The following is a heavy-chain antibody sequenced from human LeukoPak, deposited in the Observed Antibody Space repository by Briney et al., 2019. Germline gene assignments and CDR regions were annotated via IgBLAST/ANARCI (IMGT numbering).Heavy chain of an antibody. D-gene: IGHD3-3*01. CDR1: GGSISSYY. CDR3: GQYDFWSGSFDY. CDR2: IYYSGST. V-gene: IGHV4-59*01. J-gene: IGHJ4*02. Sequence: SETLSLTCTVSGGSISSYYWSWLRQPPGKGLEWIGYIYYSGSTNYNPSLKSRVTISVDTSKNQFSLKLSSVTAADTAVYYCGQYDFWSGSFDYWGQGTLVTVSS.